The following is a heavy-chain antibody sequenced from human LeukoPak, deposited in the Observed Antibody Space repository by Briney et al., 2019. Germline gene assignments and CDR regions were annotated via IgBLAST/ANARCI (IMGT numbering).Heavy chain of an antibody. J-gene: IGHJ4*02. CDR2: TYYRSKWYT. D-gene: IGHD3-10*01. CDR1: GDSVSSNSAA. CDR3: ARSIRGYFDY. Sequence: SQTLSLTCAISGDSVSSNSAAWIWIRQSPSRGLEWLGRTYYRSKWYTEYAVSVKSRITINPDTSKNRFSLQLNSVTPEDTAVYYCARSIRGYFDYWGQGTLVTVSS. V-gene: IGHV6-1*01.